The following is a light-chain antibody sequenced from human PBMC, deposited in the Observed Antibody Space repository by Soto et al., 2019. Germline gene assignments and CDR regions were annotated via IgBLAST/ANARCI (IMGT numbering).Light chain of an antibody. CDR1: QSISNW. J-gene: IGKJ1*01. Sequence: DIQMTQYPSTLSASVGDRVTITCRASQSISNWLAWYQQKPGKAPKLLIYDASSLGSGVPSRFSGSGSGTEFTLTISSLQPDDFATYYCQQWTFGQGTKVEIK. CDR2: DAS. CDR3: QQWT. V-gene: IGKV1-5*01.